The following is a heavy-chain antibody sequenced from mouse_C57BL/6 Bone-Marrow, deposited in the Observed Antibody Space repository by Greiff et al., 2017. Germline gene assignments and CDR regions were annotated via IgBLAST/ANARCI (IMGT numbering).Heavy chain of an antibody. J-gene: IGHJ2*01. V-gene: IGHV1-81*01. Sequence: QVQLKESGAELARPGASVKLSCKASGYTFTSYGISWVKQRTGQGLEWIGEIYPRSGNTYYNEKFKGKATLTADKSSSTAYMELRSLTSEDSAVYFCARVGGLLSTVVDYFDDWGKGTTLTVSS. D-gene: IGHD1-1*01. CDR3: ARVGGLLSTVVDYFDD. CDR2: IYPRSGNT. CDR1: GYTFTSYG.